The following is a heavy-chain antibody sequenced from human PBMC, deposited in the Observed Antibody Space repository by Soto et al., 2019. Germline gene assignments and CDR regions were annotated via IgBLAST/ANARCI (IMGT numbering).Heavy chain of an antibody. CDR3: ARLNQQQLVPRYYYYGMDV. D-gene: IGHD6-13*01. CDR2: VNHSGST. Sequence: ETLSLTCAVYGGSFSGYYWSWIRQPPGKGLEWIGEVNHSGSTNYNPSLKSRVTISVDTSKNQFSLRLSSVTAADTAVYYCARLNQQQLVPRYYYYGMDVWGQGTTVTVSS. CDR1: GGSFSGYY. J-gene: IGHJ6*02. V-gene: IGHV4-34*01.